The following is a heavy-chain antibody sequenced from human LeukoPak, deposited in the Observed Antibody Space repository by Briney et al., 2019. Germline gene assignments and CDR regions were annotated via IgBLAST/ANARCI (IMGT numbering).Heavy chain of an antibody. V-gene: IGHV1-8*01. J-gene: IGHJ4*02. CDR1: GYTFTSYD. D-gene: IGHD3-22*01. Sequence: ASVNVSCKASGYTFTSYDINWERQATGQGLEWMGWMNPNSGNTGYAQKFQGRVTMTRNTSISTAYMELSSLRSEDTAVYYCARSLTMIVVAPSYWGQGTLVTVSS. CDR2: MNPNSGNT. CDR3: ARSLTMIVVAPSY.